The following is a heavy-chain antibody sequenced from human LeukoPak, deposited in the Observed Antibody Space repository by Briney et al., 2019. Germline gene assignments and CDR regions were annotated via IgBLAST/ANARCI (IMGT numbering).Heavy chain of an antibody. D-gene: IGHD3-10*01. J-gene: IGHJ6*02. V-gene: IGHV3-43D*03. CDR3: ARQSYYYGSGSYSPSGMDV. Sequence: PGGSLRLSCAASGFTFDDYAMHWVRQAPGKGLEWISLISWDGGSTYYADSVKGRFTISRDNAKNSLYLQMNSLRAEDTAVYYCARQSYYYGSGSYSPSGMDVWGQGTTVTVSS. CDR1: GFTFDDYA. CDR2: ISWDGGST.